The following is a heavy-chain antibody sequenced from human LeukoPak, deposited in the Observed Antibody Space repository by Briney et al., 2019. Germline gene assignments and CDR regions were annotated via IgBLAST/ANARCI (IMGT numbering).Heavy chain of an antibody. CDR2: IKKDGSEK. Sequence: GGSLRLSCAASGFTFSSYWMSWVRQAPGKGLEWVANIKKDGSEKYYVDSVKGRFTISRDNAKDSLYLQMNSLRAEDTAVYYCARDLYRIVVVPHYFDYWGQGTLVTVSS. CDR1: GFTFSSYW. D-gene: IGHD3-22*01. CDR3: ARDLYRIVVVPHYFDY. J-gene: IGHJ4*02. V-gene: IGHV3-7*01.